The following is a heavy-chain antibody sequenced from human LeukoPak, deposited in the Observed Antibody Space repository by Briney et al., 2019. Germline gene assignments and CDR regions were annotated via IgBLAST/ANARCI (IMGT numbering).Heavy chain of an antibody. J-gene: IGHJ4*02. Sequence: SETLSLTCAVYGGSFSGYYWSWIRQPPGKGLEWIGEINHSGSTNYNPSLKSRVTISVDTSKNQFSLKLSSVTAADTAVYYCAAGAAYGDYGYWGQGTLVTVSS. D-gene: IGHD4-17*01. CDR2: INHSGST. CDR1: GGSFSGYY. CDR3: AAGAAYGDYGY. V-gene: IGHV4-34*01.